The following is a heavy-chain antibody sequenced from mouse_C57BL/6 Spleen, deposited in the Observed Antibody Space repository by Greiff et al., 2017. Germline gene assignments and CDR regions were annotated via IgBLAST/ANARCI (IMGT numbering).Heavy chain of an antibody. Sequence: QVQLQQSGAELVKPGASVKLSCKASGYTFTEYTIHWVKQRSGQGLEWIGWFYPGSGSIKYNEKFKDKATLTADKSSSTVYMELSRLTSEDSAVYFCARHEEAAYYGSSSPFDYWGQGTTLTVSS. CDR1: GYTFTEYT. V-gene: IGHV1-62-2*01. J-gene: IGHJ2*01. CDR3: ARHEEAAYYGSSSPFDY. D-gene: IGHD1-1*01. CDR2: FYPGSGSI.